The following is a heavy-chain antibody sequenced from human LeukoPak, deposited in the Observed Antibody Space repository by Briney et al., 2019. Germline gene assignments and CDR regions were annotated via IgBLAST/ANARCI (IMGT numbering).Heavy chain of an antibody. CDR1: GFTFSSYA. Sequence: GGSLRLSCAASGFTFSSYAMSWVRQAPGKGLEWVSGISGSGGSTEYADSVKGRFTISRDNSKSTLYLEMNSLRAADTAVYYCTRGGSSGRTSYYYGMDVWGQGTTVIVSS. D-gene: IGHD6-19*01. CDR2: ISGSGGST. CDR3: TRGGSSGRTSYYYGMDV. V-gene: IGHV3-23*01. J-gene: IGHJ6*02.